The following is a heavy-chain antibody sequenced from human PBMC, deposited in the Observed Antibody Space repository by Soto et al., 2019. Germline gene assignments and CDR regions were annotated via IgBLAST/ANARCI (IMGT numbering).Heavy chain of an antibody. V-gene: IGHV4-34*01. Sequence: SETLSLTCAVYGGSFSGYYWSWIRQPPGKGLEWIGEINHSGSTNYNPSLKSRVTISVDTSKNQFSLKLSSVTAADTAVYYCARVGIVATIMRAFDIWGQGTMVTVSS. CDR1: GGSFSGYY. CDR2: INHSGST. J-gene: IGHJ3*02. CDR3: ARVGIVATIMRAFDI. D-gene: IGHD5-12*01.